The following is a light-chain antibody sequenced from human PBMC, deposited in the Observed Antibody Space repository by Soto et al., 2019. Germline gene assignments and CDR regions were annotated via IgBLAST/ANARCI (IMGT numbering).Light chain of an antibody. J-gene: IGLJ1*01. CDR2: DVT. CDR3: NSYTTSTSFV. Sequence: QSVLTQPASVSGSPGQSITISCTGTSNDIATYNFVSWYQQHPGKAPELLIYDVTNRPSGVSDRFSGSKSGSTASLTISGLQAEDEADYYCNSYTTSTSFVFGTGTKVTVL. CDR1: SNDIATYNF. V-gene: IGLV2-14*01.